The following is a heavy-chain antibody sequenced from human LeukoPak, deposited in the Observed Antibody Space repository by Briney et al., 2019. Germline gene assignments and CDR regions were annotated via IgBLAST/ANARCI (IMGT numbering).Heavy chain of an antibody. CDR1: GFTFDDYG. CDR3: ARERGGYCSGGSCYGAIVAFDI. Sequence: PGGSLRLSCAASGFTFDDYGMSWVRQAPGKGLEWVSGINWNGGSTGYADSVKGRFTISRDNAKNSLYLQMNSLRAEDTALYHCARERGGYCSGGSCYGAIVAFDIWGHGTMVTVSS. J-gene: IGHJ3*02. D-gene: IGHD2-15*01. CDR2: INWNGGST. V-gene: IGHV3-20*01.